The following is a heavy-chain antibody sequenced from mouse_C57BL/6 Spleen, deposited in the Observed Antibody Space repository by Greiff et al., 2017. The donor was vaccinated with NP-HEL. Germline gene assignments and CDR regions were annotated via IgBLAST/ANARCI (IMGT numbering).Heavy chain of an antibody. CDR2: INPSTGGT. Sequence: EVQLQQSGPELVKPGASVKISCKASGYSFTGYYMNWVKQSPEKSLEWIGEINPSTGGTTYNQKFKAKATLTVDKSSSTAYMQLKSLTSEDSAVYYCARRAQATSFDYWGQGTTLTVSS. J-gene: IGHJ2*01. V-gene: IGHV1-42*01. CDR1: GYSFTGYY. CDR3: ARRAQATSFDY. D-gene: IGHD3-2*02.